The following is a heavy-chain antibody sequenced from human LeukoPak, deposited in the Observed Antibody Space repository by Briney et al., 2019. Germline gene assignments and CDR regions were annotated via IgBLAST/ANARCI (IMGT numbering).Heavy chain of an antibody. CDR2: IKQDGSEK. Sequence: PGGSLRLSCAASGFTFSSYWMSWVRQAPGKGLEWVANIKQDGSEKYYVDSVKGRFTISRDNAKNSLYLQMNSLRAEDTAVYYCAREQESSGWHSYYFDYWGQGTLVTVSS. J-gene: IGHJ4*02. CDR3: AREQESSGWHSYYFDY. CDR1: GFTFSSYW. V-gene: IGHV3-7*01. D-gene: IGHD6-19*01.